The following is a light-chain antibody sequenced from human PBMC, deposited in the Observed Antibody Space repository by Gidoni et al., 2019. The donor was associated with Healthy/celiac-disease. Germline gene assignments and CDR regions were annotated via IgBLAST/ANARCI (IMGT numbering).Light chain of an antibody. Sequence: DIQMTQSPSSLSASVGDRVTITCRASQSISSYLNWSQQKPGKAPKLLIYAASSLQSGVPSRFSGSGSGTDFTLTISSLPPADFATYYCQQRYSTPRPFGQGTKVEIK. CDR2: AAS. CDR1: QSISSY. CDR3: QQRYSTPRP. J-gene: IGKJ1*01. V-gene: IGKV1-39*01.